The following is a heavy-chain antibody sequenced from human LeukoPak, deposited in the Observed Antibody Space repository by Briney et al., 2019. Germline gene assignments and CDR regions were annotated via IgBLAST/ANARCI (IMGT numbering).Heavy chain of an antibody. V-gene: IGHV1-18*04. J-gene: IGHJ6*02. Sequence: GASVKVSCKASGYTFTGYYMHWVRQAPGQGLEWMGWISAYNGNTNYAQKLQGRVTMTTDTSTSTAYMELRSLRSDDTAVYYCAREIVVVPAATVYYYYGMDVWGQGTTVTVSS. CDR1: GYTFTGYY. CDR2: ISAYNGNT. CDR3: AREIVVVPAATVYYYYGMDV. D-gene: IGHD2-2*01.